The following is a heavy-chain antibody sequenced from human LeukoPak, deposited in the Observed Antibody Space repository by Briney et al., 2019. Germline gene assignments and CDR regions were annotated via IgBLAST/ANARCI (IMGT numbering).Heavy chain of an antibody. Sequence: SETLSLTCTVSGGSISSYYWSWIRQPPGKGLEWIGYIYYSGSTNYNPSLKSRVTISVDTSKNQFSLKLSSVTAADTAVYYCARDQFLLPRTARRAFDIWGQGTMVTVSS. CDR3: ARDQFLLPRTARRAFDI. V-gene: IGHV4-59*01. CDR2: IYYSGST. D-gene: IGHD3-3*01. J-gene: IGHJ3*02. CDR1: GGSISSYY.